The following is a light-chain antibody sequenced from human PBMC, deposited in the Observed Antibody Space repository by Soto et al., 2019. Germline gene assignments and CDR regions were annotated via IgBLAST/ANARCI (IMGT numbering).Light chain of an antibody. Sequence: QSVLTQPPSVSGAPGQRVTISCTGSSSNIGAGYDVHWYQQLPGTAPKLLIYGNSNRPSGVPERFSGSKSGTSASLAITGLQAEDEADYYRQSYDSSLSGVVFGGGTKLTVL. CDR2: GNS. CDR3: QSYDSSLSGVV. V-gene: IGLV1-40*01. J-gene: IGLJ2*01. CDR1: SSNIGAGYD.